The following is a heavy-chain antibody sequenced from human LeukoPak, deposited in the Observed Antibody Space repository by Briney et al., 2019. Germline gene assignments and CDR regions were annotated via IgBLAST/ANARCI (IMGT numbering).Heavy chain of an antibody. J-gene: IGHJ4*02. D-gene: IGHD3-10*01. Sequence: SETLSLTCTVSGGSISSYYWSWIRQPAGKGLEWIGRIYTSGSTNYNPSLKGRVTMSVDTSKNQFSLKLSSVTAADTAVYYCVREEFTMVRGVMANDYWGQGTLVTVSS. V-gene: IGHV4-4*07. CDR2: IYTSGST. CDR3: VREEFTMVRGVMANDY. CDR1: GGSISSYY.